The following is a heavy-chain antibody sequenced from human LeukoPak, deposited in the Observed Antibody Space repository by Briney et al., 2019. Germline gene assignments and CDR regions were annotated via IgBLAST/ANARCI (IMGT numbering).Heavy chain of an antibody. V-gene: IGHV3-48*03. CDR3: ARVGISDAFDI. J-gene: IGHJ3*02. CDR2: ISSSGSTI. CDR1: GFTFSSYE. D-gene: IGHD2-15*01. Sequence: GGSLRLSCAASGFTFSSYEMNWVRQAPGKGLEWVSYISSSGSTIYYADSVKGRFTISRDNAKDSLYLQMNSLRAEDTAVYYCARVGISDAFDIWGQGTMVTVSS.